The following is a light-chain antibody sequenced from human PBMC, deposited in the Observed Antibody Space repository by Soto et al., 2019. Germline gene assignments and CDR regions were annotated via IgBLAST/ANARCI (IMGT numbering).Light chain of an antibody. V-gene: IGKV1-6*01. CDR3: LQDFQYPRR. CDR1: QFIRNH. CDR2: EAS. J-gene: IGKJ1*01. Sequence: AILMTKSPYSLSASLGDRVTITCRASQFIRNHVAWYQQRPGKAPKLLIYEASTLQSGVPSRFSGNFSATNFSLTIGSLQSEDFATYYCLQDFQYPRRFGQGTNVDI.